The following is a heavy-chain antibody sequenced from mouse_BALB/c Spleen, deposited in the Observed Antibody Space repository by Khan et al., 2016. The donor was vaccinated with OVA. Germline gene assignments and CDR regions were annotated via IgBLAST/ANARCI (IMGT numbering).Heavy chain of an antibody. CDR3: ARSDGNYKFAY. CDR2: INTYTGEP. V-gene: IGHV9-3-1*01. J-gene: IGHJ3*01. D-gene: IGHD2-1*01. CDR1: GYTLTDYG. Sequence: QIQLVQSGPELKKPGETVKISCKASGYTLTDYGMNGVKQAPGKGLKWMGWINTYTGEPTYAHDFKGRFAFSLETSASTAYLQVSNLKNKDTATYVCARSDGNYKFAYWGQGTLVTVSA.